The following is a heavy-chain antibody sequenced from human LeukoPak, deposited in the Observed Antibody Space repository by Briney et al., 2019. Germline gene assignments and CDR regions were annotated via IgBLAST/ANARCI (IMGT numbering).Heavy chain of an antibody. D-gene: IGHD3-10*01. CDR1: GGSISSYY. J-gene: IGHJ3*02. CDR3: ARDVPMGDAFDI. Sequence: SETLSLTCTVSGGSISSYYWSWIRQPPGKGLEWIGYIYYSGSTNYNPSLKSRVTISVDTSKNQFSLKLSSVTAADTAVYYCARDVPMGDAFDIWGQGTMVTVSS. V-gene: IGHV4-59*01. CDR2: IYYSGST.